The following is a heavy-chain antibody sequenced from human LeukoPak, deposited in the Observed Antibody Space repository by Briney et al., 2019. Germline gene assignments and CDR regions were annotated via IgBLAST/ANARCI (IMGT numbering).Heavy chain of an antibody. CDR3: ARVVWFEGHDAFDI. J-gene: IGHJ3*02. D-gene: IGHD3-10*01. CDR1: GFTFSSYE. CDR2: ISSSGSTI. Sequence: GGSLRLSCAASGFTFSSYEMNWVRQAPGKGLEWVSYISSSGSTIYYADSVKGRFTISGDNAKNSLYLQMNSLRAKDTAVYYCARVVWFEGHDAFDIWGQGTMVTVSS. V-gene: IGHV3-48*03.